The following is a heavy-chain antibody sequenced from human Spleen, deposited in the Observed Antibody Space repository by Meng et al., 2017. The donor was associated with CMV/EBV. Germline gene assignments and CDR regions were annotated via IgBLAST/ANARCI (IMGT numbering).Heavy chain of an antibody. CDR3: ARDGGLAVSGRELDY. V-gene: IGHV3-74*01. J-gene: IGHJ4*02. CDR1: GFSFSGHY. CDR2: INTDGSGR. Sequence: GGSLRLSCEVSGFSFSGHYMHWVRQTPGRELEWLSRINTDGSGRDYADSVEGRFTVSRDNAKNTLYLQMNSLRAEDTAVYYCARDGGLAVSGRELDYWGQGTLVTVSS. D-gene: IGHD3-16*01.